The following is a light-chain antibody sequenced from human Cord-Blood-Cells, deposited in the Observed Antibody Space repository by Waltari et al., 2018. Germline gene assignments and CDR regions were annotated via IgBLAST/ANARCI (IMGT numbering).Light chain of an antibody. CDR1: SSDVGSYNL. CDR3: CSYAGSSTYV. Sequence: QSALTQPASVSGSPGQSITISCTGTSSDVGSYNLVSWYQQHPGKAPKLMIYEVSKRPSVVSNRCSGSKSGNTASLTISGLQAEDEADYYCCSYAGSSTYVFGTGTKVTVL. J-gene: IGLJ1*01. CDR2: EVS. V-gene: IGLV2-23*02.